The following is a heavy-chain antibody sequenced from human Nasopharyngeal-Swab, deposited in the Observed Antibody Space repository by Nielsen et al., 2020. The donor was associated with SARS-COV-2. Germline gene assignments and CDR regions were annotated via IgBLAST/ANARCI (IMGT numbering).Heavy chain of an antibody. V-gene: IGHV4-61*01. CDR3: ASIVGAVGTIAMDV. CDR2: IYYSGSP. D-gene: IGHD6-13*01. Sequence: SETLSLTCTVSGGSVRSDFYYWSWIRQPPGKGLEWIGHIYYSGSPNYKPSLKSRVTISVDTSKNQFSLKLKSVTAADTAVYYCASIVGAVGTIAMDVWGQGTTVTVSS. CDR1: GGSVRSDFYY. J-gene: IGHJ6*02.